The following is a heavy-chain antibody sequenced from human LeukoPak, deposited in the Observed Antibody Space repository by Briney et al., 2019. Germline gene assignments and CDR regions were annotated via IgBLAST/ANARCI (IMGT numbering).Heavy chain of an antibody. Sequence: GGSVTLSCAASGLTYSSYAMNWVPQATGRALEGVSALSHSGAHTYYADSVRGRFTISRDNSKNTLFRQMNSLRAEYTAVYFCAKDLLSASPRYFQHWGQGTVVTVSS. V-gene: IGHV3-23*01. CDR1: GLTYSSYA. D-gene: IGHD2/OR15-2a*01. J-gene: IGHJ1*01. CDR3: AKDLLSASPRYFQH. CDR2: LSHSGAHT.